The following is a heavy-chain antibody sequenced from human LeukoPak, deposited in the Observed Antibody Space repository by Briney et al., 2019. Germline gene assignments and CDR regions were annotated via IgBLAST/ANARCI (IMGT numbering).Heavy chain of an antibody. V-gene: IGHV3-23*01. CDR1: GFTFSSYG. CDR3: AKWNHSGSYLDY. J-gene: IGHJ4*02. Sequence: GGTLRLSCAASGFTFSSYGMSWVRQAPGKGLEWVSVISGSGGSTYYADSVKGRFTISRDNSKNTLYLQMNSLRAEDTAVYYCAKWNHSGSYLDYWGQGTLVTVSS. D-gene: IGHD1-26*01. CDR2: ISGSGGST.